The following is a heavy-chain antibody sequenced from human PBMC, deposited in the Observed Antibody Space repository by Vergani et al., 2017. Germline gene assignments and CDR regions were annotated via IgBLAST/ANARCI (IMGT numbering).Heavy chain of an antibody. D-gene: IGHD2-2*01. CDR2: ISGSGHTK. CDR3: AKGVYCSSTSCYEGRGYYYGMGV. V-gene: IGHV3-11*01. CDR1: GFTFSDYY. J-gene: IGHJ6*02. Sequence: QVQLVESGGGLVKPGGSLRLSCAASGFTFSDYYMTWIRQAPGKGLEWISYISGSGHTKYYADSVKGRFAISRDNAKNSLYLQMNSLRADDTAVYYCAKGVYCSSTSCYEGRGYYYGMGVWGQGTTVTVSS.